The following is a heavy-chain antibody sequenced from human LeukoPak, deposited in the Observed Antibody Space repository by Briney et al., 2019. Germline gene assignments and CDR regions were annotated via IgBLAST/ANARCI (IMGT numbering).Heavy chain of an antibody. J-gene: IGHJ3*02. V-gene: IGHV4-39*07. CDR1: GGSISSSSYY. CDR2: IYYSGST. CDR3: ARVFFQQWLVVGDAFDI. D-gene: IGHD6-19*01. Sequence: KPSETLSLTCTVSGGSISSSSYYWGWIRQPPGKGLEWIGSIYYSGSTYYNPSLKSRVTISVDTSKNQFSLKLSSVTAADTAVYYCARVFFQQWLVVGDAFDIWGQGTMVTVSS.